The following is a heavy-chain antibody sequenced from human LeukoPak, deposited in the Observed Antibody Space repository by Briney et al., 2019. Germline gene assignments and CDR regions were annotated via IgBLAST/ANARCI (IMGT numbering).Heavy chain of an antibody. V-gene: IGHV3-48*04. CDR1: GFTFSSYS. J-gene: IGHJ5*02. CDR3: ARRGSSAPFDP. Sequence: GGSLRLSCAASGFTFSSYSMNWVRQAPGKGLEWVSYISSTSSNIYYGDSVKGRFTISRDYAKNSLYLQMNSLRAEDTAVYYCARRGSSAPFDPWGQGTLVTVSS. D-gene: IGHD2-2*01. CDR2: ISSTSSNI.